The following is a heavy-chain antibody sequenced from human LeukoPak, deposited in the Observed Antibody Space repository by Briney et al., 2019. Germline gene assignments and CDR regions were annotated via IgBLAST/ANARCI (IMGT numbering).Heavy chain of an antibody. Sequence: SETLSLTCTVSGYSISGGYYWGWVRQPPGRGLEWIASIYHSGTTNYNPSLKSRVTISIDTSRNQISLELTSVTASDTAVYYCAKDVEWELGGCFDYWGQGTLVTVSS. CDR2: IYHSGTT. D-gene: IGHD1-26*01. J-gene: IGHJ4*02. CDR1: GYSISGGYY. CDR3: AKDVEWELGGCFDY. V-gene: IGHV4-38-2*02.